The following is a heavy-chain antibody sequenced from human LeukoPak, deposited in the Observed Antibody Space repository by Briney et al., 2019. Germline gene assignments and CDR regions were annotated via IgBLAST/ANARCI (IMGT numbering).Heavy chain of an antibody. Sequence: GGSLRLSCAASGFSFSDCYMSWIRQAPGKGLEWVSYISDSGSTRFYADSVKGRFTISRDNAKNSLYLQMNSLKVEDTAIYYCARDNWVDCWGQGTLVTVSS. J-gene: IGHJ5*01. CDR3: ARDNWVDC. V-gene: IGHV3-11*01. CDR1: GFSFSDCY. CDR2: ISDSGSTR.